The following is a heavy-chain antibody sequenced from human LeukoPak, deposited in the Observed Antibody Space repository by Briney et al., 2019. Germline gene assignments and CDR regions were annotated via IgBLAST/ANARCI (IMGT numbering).Heavy chain of an antibody. D-gene: IGHD3-22*01. V-gene: IGHV3-23*01. CDR2: ISDSGIKT. CDR1: GFSFRTYW. J-gene: IGHJ3*02. Sequence: PGGSLRLSCAASGFSFRTYWMSWVRQAPGQGLEWVSIISDSGIKTHYADSVKGRFTISRDNSRNTLYLQMNSLRAEDTAVYYCAKLDSSAFYYAAFDIWGQGTMVTVSS. CDR3: AKLDSSAFYYAAFDI.